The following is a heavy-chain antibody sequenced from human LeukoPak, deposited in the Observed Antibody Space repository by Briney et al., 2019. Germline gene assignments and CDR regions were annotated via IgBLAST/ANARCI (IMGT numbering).Heavy chain of an antibody. D-gene: IGHD3-9*01. J-gene: IGHJ2*01. V-gene: IGHV1-69*05. CDR3: ARGHYDILTGYYPRFDL. CDR1: GGTFSSYA. Sequence: ASVKDSCKASGGTFSSYAISWVRQAPGQGLEWMGGIIPIFGTANYAQKFQGRVTITTDESTSTAYMELSSLRSEDTAVYYCARGHYDILTGYYPRFDLWGRGTLVTVSS. CDR2: IIPIFGTA.